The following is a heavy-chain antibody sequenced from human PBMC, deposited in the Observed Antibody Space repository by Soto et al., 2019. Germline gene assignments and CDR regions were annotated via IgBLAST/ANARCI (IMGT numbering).Heavy chain of an antibody. V-gene: IGHV4-39*01. CDR2: IYYSRST. J-gene: IGHJ4*02. D-gene: IGHD3-10*01. Sequence: QLQLQESGPGLVKPSETLSLTCTVSGGSISSSSYYWGWIRQPPGKGLGWIGRIYYSRSTYYNPSLKSRVTISVDTSTNQVSLKLSSVPAADTAVYYCATLWGQDWGQGTLVTVSS. CDR3: ATLWGQD. CDR1: GGSISSSSYY.